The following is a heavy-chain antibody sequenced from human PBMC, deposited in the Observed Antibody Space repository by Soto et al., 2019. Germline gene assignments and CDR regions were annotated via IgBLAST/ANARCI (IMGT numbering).Heavy chain of an antibody. J-gene: IGHJ6*02. V-gene: IGHV5-10-1*01. CDR1: GYSFTSYW. CDR3: ARQFVVAVAADYYYYGMDV. D-gene: IGHD2-15*01. CDR2: IDPSDSYP. Sequence: PGESLKISCKGSGYSFTSYWISWVRQMPGKGLEWMGRIDPSDSYPNYSPSFQGHVTISADKSISTAYLQWSSLKASDTAMYYCARQFVVAVAADYYYYGMDVWGQGTTVTVSS.